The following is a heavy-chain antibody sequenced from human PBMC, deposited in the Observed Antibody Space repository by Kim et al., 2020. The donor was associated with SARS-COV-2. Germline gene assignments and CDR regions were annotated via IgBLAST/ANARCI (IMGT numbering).Heavy chain of an antibody. V-gene: IGHV3-21*01. CDR3: VRDYGMDV. J-gene: IGHJ6*02. Sequence: SSYIYYADSVKGRFPISRDNAKNSLYLQMNSLRAEDTAVYYCVRDYGMDVWGQGTTVTVSS. CDR2: SSYI.